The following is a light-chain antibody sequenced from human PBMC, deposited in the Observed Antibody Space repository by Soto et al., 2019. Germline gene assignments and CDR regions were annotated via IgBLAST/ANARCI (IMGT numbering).Light chain of an antibody. CDR3: QQYYGTPPYT. Sequence: DIVMTQSPDSLAVSLGERATINCKSSQRVFYNSNNKDYIAWYQQKPGQPPKLLIYWASTRESGVPDRFSGSGSGTDFTLTISSLQAEDVAVHYCQQYYGTPPYTFGQGTKLEI. CDR1: QRVFYNSNNKDY. J-gene: IGKJ2*01. V-gene: IGKV4-1*01. CDR2: WAS.